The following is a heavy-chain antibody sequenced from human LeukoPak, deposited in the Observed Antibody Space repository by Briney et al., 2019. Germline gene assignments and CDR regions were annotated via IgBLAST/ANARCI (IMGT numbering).Heavy chain of an antibody. CDR2: IYPVDSDT. D-gene: IGHD3-22*01. J-gene: IGHJ4*02. CDR1: GYNFGGYW. V-gene: IGHV5-51*01. CDR3: ATPHDATAYYYDSSGYFY. Sequence: GESLKISCKGSGYNFGGYWIAWVRQMPWKGLEWMGIIYPVDSDTRYSPSLQGQVTISADKSITTAYLQWSSLKASDTAMYYCATPHDATAYYYDSSGYFYLGQGTLVNVSS.